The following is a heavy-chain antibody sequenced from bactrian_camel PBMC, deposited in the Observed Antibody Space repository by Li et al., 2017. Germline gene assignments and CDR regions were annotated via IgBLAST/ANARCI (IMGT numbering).Heavy chain of an antibody. J-gene: IGHJ4*01. CDR1: GNTYNLNC. D-gene: IGHD7*01. CDR3: ATNLAPWCTGDYRGACEYQF. CDR2: FIYTFGRTT. V-gene: IGHV3S53*01. Sequence: QLVESGGGSVQTGGSLRLSCAASGNTYNLNCLGWFRQAPGMEREQVAVFIYTFGRTTRYADSVKGRFTISQNDAKNTVYLQMNNLKPEDTAMYYCATNLAPWCTGDYRGACEYQFRGQGTQVTVS.